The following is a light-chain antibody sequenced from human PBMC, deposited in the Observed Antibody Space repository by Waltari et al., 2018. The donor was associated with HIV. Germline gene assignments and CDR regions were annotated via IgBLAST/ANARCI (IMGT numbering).Light chain of an antibody. CDR1: QAVRGN. Sequence: EIVMTQSPVSLSESPGARATGYCRPTQAVRGNLAGYQQKPGPAPRLLIYGATSRAAGIPARVSGSGSGTEFALTLSILQSEDFAVSFCQYYHNCSPLPFGGGTQLEIK. CDR3: QYYHNCSPLP. CDR2: GAT. J-gene: IGKJ4*01. V-gene: IGKV3-15*01.